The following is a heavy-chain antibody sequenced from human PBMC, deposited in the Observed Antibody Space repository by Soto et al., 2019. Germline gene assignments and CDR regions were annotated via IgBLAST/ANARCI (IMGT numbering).Heavy chain of an antibody. D-gene: IGHD3-10*01. V-gene: IGHV3-21*04. Sequence: PGGSLRLSCAASGFTFSSYSMNWVRQAPGKGLEWVSSISSSSSYIYYADSVKGRFTISRDNAKNSLYLQMSRLRLDDTAVYFCAKEGRLASPAGDYFDSWGPGTLVTV. CDR1: GFTFSSYS. J-gene: IGHJ4*02. CDR3: AKEGRLASPAGDYFDS. CDR2: ISSSSSYI.